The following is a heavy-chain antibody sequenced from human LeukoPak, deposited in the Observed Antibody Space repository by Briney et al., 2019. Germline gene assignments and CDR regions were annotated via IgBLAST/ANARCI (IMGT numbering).Heavy chain of an antibody. D-gene: IGHD2-2*01. Sequence: GGSLRLSCAAAGFTFSNYWMSWVRQAPGKGLEWVANIKPDGSEKYYVDSVKGRFTVSRDNAENSLYLQMNSLRTEDTAVYYCARLVVPAAIMGWYFDLWGRGSLVTVSS. J-gene: IGHJ2*01. CDR2: IKPDGSEK. CDR1: GFTFSNYW. CDR3: ARLVVPAAIMGWYFDL. V-gene: IGHV3-7*01.